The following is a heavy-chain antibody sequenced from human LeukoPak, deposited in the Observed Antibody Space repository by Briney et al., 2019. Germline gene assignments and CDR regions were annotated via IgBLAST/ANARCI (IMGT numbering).Heavy chain of an antibody. CDR2: IRYDGSDK. D-gene: IGHD2-15*01. J-gene: IGHJ4*02. Sequence: QTGGSLRLSCVASGFTLSTCGMHWVRQAPGKGLEWVAFIRYDGSDKFYGDSVKGRFTTSRDNSKNTLYLQMSRLRVEDTAVYYCAKDLDCSGGTCHKAFDCWGQGTLVTVSS. CDR3: AKDLDCSGGTCHKAFDC. V-gene: IGHV3-30*02. CDR1: GFTLSTCG.